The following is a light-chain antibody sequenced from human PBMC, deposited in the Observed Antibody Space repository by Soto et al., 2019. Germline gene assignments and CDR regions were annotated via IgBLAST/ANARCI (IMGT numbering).Light chain of an antibody. CDR1: QSVNSNY. V-gene: IGKV3-20*01. CDR3: QQYDSTPPT. J-gene: IGKJ1*01. Sequence: EIVLTQSPGTLSLSPGERATLSCRASQSVNSNYLAWYQRKPGQAPRLLIYGAANMATDIPYRFRASGSGTDFTLTITRLEAEDFAVYYCQQYDSTPPTFGQGTKVEVK. CDR2: GAA.